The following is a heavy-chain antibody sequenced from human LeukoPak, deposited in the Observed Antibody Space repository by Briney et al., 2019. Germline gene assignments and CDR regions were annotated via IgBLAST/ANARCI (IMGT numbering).Heavy chain of an antibody. CDR2: IYHSGST. Sequence: SETLSLTCAVSSYSISSGYYWGWIRQPPGEGLEWIGSIYHSGSTYYNPSLKSRVTISVDTSKNQFSLKLSSVTAADTAVYYCASVDYYDSSGYYFDAFDIWGQGTMVTVSS. CDR3: ASVDYYDSSGYYFDAFDI. V-gene: IGHV4-38-2*01. CDR1: SYSISSGYY. D-gene: IGHD3-22*01. J-gene: IGHJ3*02.